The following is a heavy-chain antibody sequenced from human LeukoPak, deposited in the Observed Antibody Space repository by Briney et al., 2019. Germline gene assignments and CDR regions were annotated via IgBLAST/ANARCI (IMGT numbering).Heavy chain of an antibody. CDR2: IFYSAST. CDR3: ARGRTSGGYPHFDS. J-gene: IGHJ4*02. V-gene: IGHV4-59*01. CDR1: GGSIDSYY. D-gene: IGHD6-19*01. Sequence: SETLSLTCIVSGGSIDSYYWTWLRQPPRKGLECIAYIFYSASTNYNPSLKSRATITVDTSKNQFALSLRSVTAADMAVYYCARGRTSGGYPHFDSWGQGIQVTVSS.